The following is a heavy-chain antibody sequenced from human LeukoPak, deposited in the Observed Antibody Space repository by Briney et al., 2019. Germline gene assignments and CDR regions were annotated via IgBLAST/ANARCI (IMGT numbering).Heavy chain of an antibody. D-gene: IGHD6-13*01. V-gene: IGHV2-70*11. CDR3: ARIYQHSSSSHGAFDI. CDR2: IDWDDDK. CDR1: GFSLSTSGMC. J-gene: IGHJ3*02. Sequence: SGPTLVNPTQTLTLTCTFSGFSLSTSGMCVSWIRQPPGKALEWLARIDWDDDKYYSTSLKTRLIISKDTSKNQVVLTMTNMDPVDTATYYCARIYQHSSSSHGAFDIWGQGTMVTVSS.